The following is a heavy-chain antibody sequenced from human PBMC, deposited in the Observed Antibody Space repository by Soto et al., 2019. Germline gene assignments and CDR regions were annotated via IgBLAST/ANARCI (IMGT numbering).Heavy chain of an antibody. CDR3: AVGDPPV. V-gene: IGHV4-4*07. CDR1: GTSITDFY. D-gene: IGHD1-26*01. J-gene: IGHJ3*01. Sequence: QVHLQESGPGLVKPSETLSLTCTVSGTSITDFYWTWIRQPAGKGLEWIGRFYGSGSSSCNPSLKSRVTMSVDTSKKTFSLNLTSVTAADTAVYYCAVGDPPVWGQGTVVIVSS. CDR2: FYGSGSS.